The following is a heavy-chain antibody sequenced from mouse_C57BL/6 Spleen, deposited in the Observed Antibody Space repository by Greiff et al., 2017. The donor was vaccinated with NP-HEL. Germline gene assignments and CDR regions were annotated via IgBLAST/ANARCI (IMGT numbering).Heavy chain of an antibody. CDR1: GYSITSGYD. CDR3: ARYDRGFAY. D-gene: IGHD2-3*01. CDR2: ISYSGST. V-gene: IGHV3-1*01. Sequence: EVQLQQSGPGMVKPSQSLSLTCTVTGYSITSGYDWHWIRHFPGNKLEWMGYISYSGSTNYNPSLKSRISITHDTSKNHFFLKLNSVTTEDTATYYCARYDRGFAYWGQGTLVTVSA. J-gene: IGHJ3*01.